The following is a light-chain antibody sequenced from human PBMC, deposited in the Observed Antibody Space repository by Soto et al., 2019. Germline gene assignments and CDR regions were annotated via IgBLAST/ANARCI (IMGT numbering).Light chain of an antibody. CDR1: QSISSW. CDR3: QQYNSDST. Sequence: DIQMTQSPSTLSASVGDRVSITCRASQSISSWLAWYQQRPGKAPRLLIYDASSLERGVPSRFSGSGSGTEFTLTISSLQPDDFATYYCQQYNSDSTFGQGTK. CDR2: DAS. J-gene: IGKJ1*01. V-gene: IGKV1-5*01.